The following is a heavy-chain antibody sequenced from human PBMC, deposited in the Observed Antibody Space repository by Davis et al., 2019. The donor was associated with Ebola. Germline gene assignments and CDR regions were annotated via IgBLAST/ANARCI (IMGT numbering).Heavy chain of an antibody. V-gene: IGHV3-48*01. D-gene: IGHD1/OR15-1a*01. CDR1: GPTSTAYS. Sequence: RGSLTLSCAVSGPTSTAYSMNCVRQAPGKGLEWVSYISDSSTTIYYADSVKGRFTISRDNSKNTLYLQMNSLRAEDTAVYYCGGNNRYYYYGMDVWGKGTTVTVSS. J-gene: IGHJ6*04. CDR3: GGNNRYYYYGMDV. CDR2: ISDSSTTI.